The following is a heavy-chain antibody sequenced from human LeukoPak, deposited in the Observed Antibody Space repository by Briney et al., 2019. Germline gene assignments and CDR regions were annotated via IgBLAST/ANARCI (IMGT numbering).Heavy chain of an antibody. CDR1: GFTFSSYW. D-gene: IGHD6-13*01. CDR3: ARDSRSYSQDY. V-gene: IGHV3-74*01. Sequence: GGSLRLSCAASGFTFSSYWMHWVRQAPGKGLVWVARINSDGSSTSYADSVKGRFTISRDNAKNTLYLQMSSLRVEDTAVYYCARDSRSYSQDYWGQGTLVTVPS. J-gene: IGHJ4*02. CDR2: INSDGSST.